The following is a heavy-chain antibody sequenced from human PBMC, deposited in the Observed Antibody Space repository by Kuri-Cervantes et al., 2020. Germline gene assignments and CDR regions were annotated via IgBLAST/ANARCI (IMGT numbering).Heavy chain of an antibody. CDR1: GYSISRGYY. CDR3: ASEGRYYESSGYL. D-gene: IGHD3-22*01. V-gene: IGHV4-38-2*02. Sequence: SETLSLTCTVSGYSISRGYYWGWIRQPPGKGLEWIGSIYHSGSTYYNPSLKSRVTISVDTSKNQFSLMLSSMTAADTAVYYCASEGRYYESSGYLWGRGTLVTVSS. J-gene: IGHJ2*01. CDR2: IYHSGST.